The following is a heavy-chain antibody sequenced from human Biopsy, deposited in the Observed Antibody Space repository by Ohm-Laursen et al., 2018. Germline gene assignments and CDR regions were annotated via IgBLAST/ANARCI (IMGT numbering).Heavy chain of an antibody. D-gene: IGHD6-13*01. Sequence: TQALTLTGSFSGFSLSARGMCVSWIRQAPGKALEWLARVDWDDYKDYSASLQTKLSISKDTSNDQVVLTVNNVDPADTATYYCARTPILIVSAGLVYRHRRHLQGMDVWGQGIAVTVS. CDR3: ARTPILIVSAGLVYRHRRHLQGMDV. V-gene: IGHV2-70*11. J-gene: IGHJ6*02. CDR1: GFSLSARGMC. CDR2: VDWDDYK.